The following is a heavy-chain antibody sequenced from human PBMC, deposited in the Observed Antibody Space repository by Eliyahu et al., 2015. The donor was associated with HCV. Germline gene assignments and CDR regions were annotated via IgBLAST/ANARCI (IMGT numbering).Heavy chain of an antibody. CDR1: GGSIXSGGYS. D-gene: IGHD3-10*01. V-gene: IGHV4-30-2*01. CDR2: IYHSGST. Sequence: QLQLQESGSGLVKPSQTLSLTCXVSGGSIXSGGYSWSWIRQPPGKGLEWIGYIYHSGSTYYNPSLKSRVTISVDRSKNQFSLKLSSVTAADTAVYYCARARFGEMDWNHGSYYYYYMDVWGKGTTVTVSS. J-gene: IGHJ6*03. CDR3: ARARFGEMDWNHGSYYYYYMDV.